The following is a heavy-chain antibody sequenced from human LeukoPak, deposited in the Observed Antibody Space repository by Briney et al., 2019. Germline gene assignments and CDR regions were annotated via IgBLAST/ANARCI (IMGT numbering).Heavy chain of an antibody. CDR2: IYYTGST. CDR1: GGSISSSD. Sequence: SETLSLTCTVSGGSISSSDWSWIRQPPGKGLEWIGYIYYTGSTTYNPSLKSRVTISVDTSKNQFSLKLRSVTAADTAVYYCARDYGDIPPDWYYDLWGRGTLVTVSS. V-gene: IGHV4-59*01. CDR3: ARDYGDIPPDWYYDL. D-gene: IGHD4-17*01. J-gene: IGHJ2*01.